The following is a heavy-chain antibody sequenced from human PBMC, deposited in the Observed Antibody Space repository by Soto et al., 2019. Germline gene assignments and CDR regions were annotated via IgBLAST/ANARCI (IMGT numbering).Heavy chain of an antibody. Sequence: SETLSLTCTVSGGSISSYYWSWIRQPPGKGLEWIGYIYYSGSTNYNPSLKSRVTISVDTSKNQFSLKLSSVTAADTAVYYCASPSHNYGDYGWDDAFDIWGQGTMVTVSS. J-gene: IGHJ3*02. CDR1: GGSISSYY. D-gene: IGHD4-17*01. CDR2: IYYSGST. CDR3: ASPSHNYGDYGWDDAFDI. V-gene: IGHV4-59*08.